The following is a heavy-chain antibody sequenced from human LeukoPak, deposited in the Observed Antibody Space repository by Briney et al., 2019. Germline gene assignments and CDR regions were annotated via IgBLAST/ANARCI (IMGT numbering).Heavy chain of an antibody. J-gene: IGHJ4*02. CDR1: GGTFSRYA. CDR2: IIPIFGTA. V-gene: IGHV1-69*05. D-gene: IGHD3-22*01. Sequence: SVKVSCKASGGTFSRYAISWVRQAPGQGLEWMGGIIPIFGTADYAQKFQGRVTITTDESTSTIYMELSSLRSEDAAVYYCARISSYDSSVCPPGNWGQGTLVTVSS. CDR3: ARISSYDSSVCPPGN.